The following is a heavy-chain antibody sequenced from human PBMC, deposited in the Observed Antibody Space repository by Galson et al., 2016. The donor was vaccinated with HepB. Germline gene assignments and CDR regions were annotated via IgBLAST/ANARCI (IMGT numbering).Heavy chain of an antibody. D-gene: IGHD2/OR15-2a*01. Sequence: SLRLSCAASGFTFSSYDMHWVRQGRGKGLEWVSVIDTDGDTYYSGSVKGRFTISRENAKNSLYLQMNSLRADDTAVYYCASFFDGMDVWGQGTTVTVSS. J-gene: IGHJ6*02. CDR3: ASFFDGMDV. CDR1: GFTFSSYD. CDR2: IDTDGDT. V-gene: IGHV3-13*01.